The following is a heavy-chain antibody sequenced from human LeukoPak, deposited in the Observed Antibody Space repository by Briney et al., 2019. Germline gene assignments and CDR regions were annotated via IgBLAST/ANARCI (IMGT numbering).Heavy chain of an antibody. CDR1: GYTFTSYD. CDR2: MNPNSGNT. Sequence: EASVKVSCKASGYTFTSYDINWVRQATGQGLEWMGWMNPNSGNTGYAQKFQGRVTITRNTSISTAYMELSSLRSEDTAVYYCARYYYDSSGYYYYFDYWGQGTLVTVSS. D-gene: IGHD3-22*01. J-gene: IGHJ4*02. CDR3: ARYYYDSSGYYYYFDY. V-gene: IGHV1-8*03.